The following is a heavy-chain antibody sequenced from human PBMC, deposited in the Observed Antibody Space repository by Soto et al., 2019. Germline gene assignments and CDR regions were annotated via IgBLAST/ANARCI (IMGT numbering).Heavy chain of an antibody. D-gene: IGHD3-3*01. CDR3: ARSPWSGYFSPYYYYGMDV. CDR2: ISYDGSNK. CDR1: GFTFSSYA. V-gene: IGHV3-30-3*01. Sequence: GGSLRLSCAASGFTFSSYAMHWVRQAPGKGLEWVAVISYDGSNKYYADSVKGRFTISRDNSKNTLYLQMNSLRAEDTAVYYCARSPWSGYFSPYYYYGMDVWGQGTTVTVSS. J-gene: IGHJ6*02.